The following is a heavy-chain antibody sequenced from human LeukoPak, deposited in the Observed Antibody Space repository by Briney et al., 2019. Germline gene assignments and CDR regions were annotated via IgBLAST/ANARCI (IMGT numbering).Heavy chain of an antibody. Sequence: SETLSLTCTVSGYSISSGYYWGWIRQPPGKGLEWIGSIYHSGSTYYNPSLKSRVTISIETSKNQISLRLNSVTAADTAMYYCARTPRPHGDYVRGKYYYYMDVWGKGTTVTISS. V-gene: IGHV4-38-2*02. CDR1: GYSISSGYY. CDR2: IYHSGST. J-gene: IGHJ6*03. CDR3: ARTPRPHGDYVRGKYYYYMDV. D-gene: IGHD4-17*01.